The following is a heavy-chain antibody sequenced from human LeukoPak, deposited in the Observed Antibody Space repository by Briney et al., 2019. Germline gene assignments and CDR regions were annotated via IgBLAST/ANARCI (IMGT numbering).Heavy chain of an antibody. Sequence: GGSLRLSCVASGFIISGNYMSWVRQAPGKGLEWVSIIYTGGTTAYTDCVKGRFTISRDTSKNTLYLQMNSLRAEDTAVYYCARERVWDYGDYFFYWGQGTLVTVSS. CDR2: IYTGGTT. V-gene: IGHV3-66*01. D-gene: IGHD4-17*01. CDR1: GFIISGNY. J-gene: IGHJ4*02. CDR3: ARERVWDYGDYFFY.